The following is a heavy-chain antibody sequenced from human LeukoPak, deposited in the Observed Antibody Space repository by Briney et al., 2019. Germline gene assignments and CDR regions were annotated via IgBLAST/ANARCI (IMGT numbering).Heavy chain of an antibody. Sequence: SETLSLTCTVSGDSMNNYYWSWIRQPPGKGLEWIGNINYSGSTNSNPSLKSRATISVDMSRKHFFLDLSSVTAADTAVYYCARADPSTDMGAFDIWGQGTMVTVSS. D-gene: IGHD3-9*01. CDR3: ARADPSTDMGAFDI. V-gene: IGHV4-59*01. CDR2: INYSGST. CDR1: GDSMNNYY. J-gene: IGHJ3*02.